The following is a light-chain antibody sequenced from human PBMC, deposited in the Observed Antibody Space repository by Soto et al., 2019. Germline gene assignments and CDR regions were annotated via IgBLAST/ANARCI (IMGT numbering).Light chain of an antibody. V-gene: IGKV1-33*01. CDR3: QQYDNLPIA. CDR2: DAS. J-gene: IGKJ5*01. Sequence: DIQMTQSRSSLSASVGDRVTITCQASEDISNYLNWYQQKPGKAPKLLIYDASNVETGVPSRFSGSGSGIDFPCTISSLQPEDIATDYGQQYDNLPIAFGQGTQLEMK. CDR1: EDISNY.